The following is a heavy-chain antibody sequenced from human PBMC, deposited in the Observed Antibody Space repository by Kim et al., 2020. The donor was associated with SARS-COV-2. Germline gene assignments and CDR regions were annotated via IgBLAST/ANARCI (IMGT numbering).Heavy chain of an antibody. D-gene: IGHD3-10*01. Sequence: SETLSLTCTVSGGSISSYYWSWIRKPPGKGLEWIGYIYYSGSTNYNPSLKSRVTISVDTSKNQFSLKLSSVTAADTAVYYCARGPRITMVRGVIITGGTALWFDPWGQGTLVTVSS. CDR2: IYYSGST. CDR1: GGSISSYY. J-gene: IGHJ5*02. CDR3: ARGPRITMVRGVIITGGTALWFDP. V-gene: IGHV4-59*13.